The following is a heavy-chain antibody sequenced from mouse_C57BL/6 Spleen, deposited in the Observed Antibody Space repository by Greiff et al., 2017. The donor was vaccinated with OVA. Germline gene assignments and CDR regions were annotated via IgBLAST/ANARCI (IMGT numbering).Heavy chain of an antibody. D-gene: IGHD2-12*01. V-gene: IGHV5-16*01. CDR2: INYDGSST. CDR3: ARGGIYDWFAY. J-gene: IGHJ3*01. Sequence: DVKLVESEGGLVQPGSSMKLSCTASGFTFSDYYMAWVRQVPEKGLEWVANINYDGSSTYYLDSLKSRFIISRDNAKNILYLQMSSLKSEDTATYYCARGGIYDWFAYWGQGTLVTVSA. CDR1: GFTFSDYY.